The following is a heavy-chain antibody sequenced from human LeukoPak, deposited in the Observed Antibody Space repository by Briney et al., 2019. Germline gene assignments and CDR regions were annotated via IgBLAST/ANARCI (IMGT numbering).Heavy chain of an antibody. CDR1: GFTFTSFG. V-gene: IGHV1-18*01. D-gene: IGHD6-19*01. J-gene: IGHJ6*03. CDR2: INGYNGNT. Sequence: GASVKVSCRASGFTFTSFGFSRVRQAPGQGLQWMGWINGYNGNTEYAQNLQDRVSMTRDISTSTVYMQLTSLRSDDTAVYYCARDIGSASFQGGYHYYYMDVWGEGTTVTVSS. CDR3: ARDIGSASFQGGYHYYYMDV.